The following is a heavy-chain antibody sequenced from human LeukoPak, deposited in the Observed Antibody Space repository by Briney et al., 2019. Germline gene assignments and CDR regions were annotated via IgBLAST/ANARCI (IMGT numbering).Heavy chain of an antibody. J-gene: IGHJ5*02. CDR2: MYHSGST. CDR1: GYSISSGYY. Sequence: SETLCLTCAVSGYSISSGYYWGWIRQPPGKGLEWIGSMYHSGSTYYNPSLKSRVTISVDTSKNQFSLKLSSVTAADTAVYYCARLGSTIFGVVTNWFDPWGQGTLVTVSS. D-gene: IGHD3-3*01. V-gene: IGHV4-38-2*01. CDR3: ARLGSTIFGVVTNWFDP.